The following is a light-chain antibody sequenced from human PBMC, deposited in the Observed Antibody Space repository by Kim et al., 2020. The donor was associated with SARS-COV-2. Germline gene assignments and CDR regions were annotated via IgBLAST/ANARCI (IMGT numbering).Light chain of an antibody. CDR3: ATWDDRLKGVV. V-gene: IGLV1-44*01. J-gene: IGLJ3*02. CDR1: SSIIGANT. Sequence: GQRVTLACTARSSIIGANTVPWYPQFPGPAPKVVFSRNDEPPSGLSDRFSVSKSGTSASLAISGLQSEDEADYYCATWDDRLKGVVFGGGTRLTVL. CDR2: RND.